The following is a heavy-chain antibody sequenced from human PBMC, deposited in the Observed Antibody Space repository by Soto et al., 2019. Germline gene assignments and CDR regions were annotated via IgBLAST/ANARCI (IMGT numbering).Heavy chain of an antibody. J-gene: IGHJ6*02. CDR1: GYSFTSYW. Sequence: GESLKISCKGSGYSFTSYWLGWVRQMPGQGLEWMGIIYPGDSDTRYSPSFQGQVTISADKSISTAYLQWIILKASATAMYYCARSEGYSYGPDDYGMDVWGQGTTVTVSS. V-gene: IGHV5-51*01. CDR2: IYPGDSDT. D-gene: IGHD5-18*01. CDR3: ARSEGYSYGPDDYGMDV.